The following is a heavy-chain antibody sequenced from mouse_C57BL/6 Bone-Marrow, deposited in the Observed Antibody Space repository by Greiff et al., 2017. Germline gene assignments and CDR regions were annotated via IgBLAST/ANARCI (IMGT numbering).Heavy chain of an antibody. CDR2: IYPGDGDT. Sequence: VKVVESGPELVKPGASVKISCKASGYSFSSSWMNWVKQRPGKGLEWIGRIYPGDGDTNYNGKFKGKATLTADKSSSTAYMQLSSLTSEDSAVYFCARDGTTVVPDYWGQGTSVTVSS. J-gene: IGHJ4*01. CDR1: GYSFSSSW. V-gene: IGHV1-82*01. CDR3: ARDGTTVVPDY. D-gene: IGHD1-1*01.